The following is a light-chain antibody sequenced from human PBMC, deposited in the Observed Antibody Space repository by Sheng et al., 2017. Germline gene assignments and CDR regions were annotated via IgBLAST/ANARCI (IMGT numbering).Light chain of an antibody. CDR1: QSISNW. J-gene: IGKJ2*01. V-gene: IGKV1-5*03. CDR2: KAS. CDR3: QQYNSYLYT. Sequence: DIQMTQSPSTLSASVGDRVTITCRASQSISNWLAWYQQKPGKAPKLLIYKASSLESGAPSRFSGSGSGTEFTLTISSLQPDDFATYYCQQYNSYLYTFGQGTRLEIK.